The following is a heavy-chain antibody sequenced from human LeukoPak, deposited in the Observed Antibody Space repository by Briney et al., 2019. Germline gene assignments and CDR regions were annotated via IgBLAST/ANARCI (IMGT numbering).Heavy chain of an antibody. Sequence: GESLKISCKGSDYSFTSYWIAWVRQMPGKGLEWMGIIYPGDSDTRYSPSFQGQVTISADKSISTAYLQWSSLKASDTAMYYCARQPRRITIFGVVSPFDYWGQGTLVTVSS. CDR2: IYPGDSDT. CDR1: DYSFTSYW. J-gene: IGHJ4*02. D-gene: IGHD3-3*01. CDR3: ARQPRRITIFGVVSPFDY. V-gene: IGHV5-51*01.